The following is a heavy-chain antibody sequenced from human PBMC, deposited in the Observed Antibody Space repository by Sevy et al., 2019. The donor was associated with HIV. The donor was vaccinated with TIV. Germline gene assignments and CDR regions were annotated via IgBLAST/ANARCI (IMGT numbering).Heavy chain of an antibody. Sequence: SETLSLTCAVSGGSITSTDFSCSWIRQAPGRGLEWIGFIHHAGSTYYNPSFQSRVTISVDRPRNGFSLKLSFVTAADTAVYYCARARRGGNLAFDIWGQGTMVTVSS. CDR1: GGSITSTDFS. CDR3: ARARRGGNLAFDI. V-gene: IGHV4-30-2*01. J-gene: IGHJ3*02. D-gene: IGHD2-15*01. CDR2: IHHAGST.